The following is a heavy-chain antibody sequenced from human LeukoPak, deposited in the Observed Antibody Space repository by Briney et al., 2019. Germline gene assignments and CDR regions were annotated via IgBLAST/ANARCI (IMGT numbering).Heavy chain of an antibody. V-gene: IGHV1-69*13. J-gene: IGHJ6*02. CDR3: ARGSDDFWSGYPSDYYCGMDV. CDR1: GGTFSSYA. D-gene: IGHD3-3*01. CDR2: IIPIFGTA. Sequence: SVKVSCKASGGTFSSYAISWVRQAPGQGLEWMGGIIPIFGTANYAQKFQGRVTITADESTSTAYMVLSSLRSEDTAVYYCARGSDDFWSGYPSDYYCGMDVWGQGTTVTVSS.